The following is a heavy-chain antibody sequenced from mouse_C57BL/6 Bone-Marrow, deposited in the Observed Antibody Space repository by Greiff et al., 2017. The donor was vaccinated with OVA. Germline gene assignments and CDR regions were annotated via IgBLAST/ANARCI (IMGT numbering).Heavy chain of an antibody. V-gene: IGHV5-12*01. CDR1: GFTFSDYY. D-gene: IGHD2-4*01. J-gene: IGHJ4*01. Sequence: EVKLEESGGGLVQPGGSLKLSCAASGFTFSDYYMYWVRQTPEKRLEWVAYISNGGGSTYYPDTVKGRFTISRDNAKNTLYRQMSRLKSEDTAMYYCARQGDYDVRMDYWGQGTSVTVSS. CDR2: ISNGGGST. CDR3: ARQGDYDVRMDY.